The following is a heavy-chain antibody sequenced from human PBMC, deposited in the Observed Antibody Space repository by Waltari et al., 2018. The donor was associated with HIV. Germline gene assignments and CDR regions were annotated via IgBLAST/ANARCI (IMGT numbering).Heavy chain of an antibody. CDR3: AKAILRDSSSVFDY. V-gene: IGHV3-23*01. D-gene: IGHD6-6*01. CDR2: ISGRVGST. Sequence: EVQLLESGGGLVQPGGSLRLSCAASGFTFSSYAMSWVRQAPGKGLEWVSAISGRVGSTYDADAVKGRFTISRDNSKNTLYLQMNSLRAEDTAVYYCAKAILRDSSSVFDYWGEGTLVTVSS. CDR1: GFTFSSYA. J-gene: IGHJ4*02.